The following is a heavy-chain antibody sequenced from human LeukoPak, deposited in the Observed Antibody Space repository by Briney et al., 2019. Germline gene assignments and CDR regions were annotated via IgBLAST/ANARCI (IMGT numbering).Heavy chain of an antibody. CDR3: AGHYYDSSGYFLHYYYYMDV. CDR1: GGSISSCY. V-gene: IGHV4-59*01. D-gene: IGHD3-22*01. CDR2: IYYSGST. J-gene: IGHJ6*03. Sequence: SETLSLTCTVSGGSISSCYWSWIRQPPGKGLEWIGYIYYSGSTNYNPSLKSRVTISVDTSKNQFSLKLSSVTAADTAVYYCAGHYYDSSGYFLHYYYYMDVWGKGTTVTVSS.